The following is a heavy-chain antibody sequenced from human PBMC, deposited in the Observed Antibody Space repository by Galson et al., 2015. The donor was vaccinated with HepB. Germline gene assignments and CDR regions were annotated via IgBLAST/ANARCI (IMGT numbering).Heavy chain of an antibody. CDR2: INPNSGGT. Sequence: VSCKASGYTFTGYYVHWVRQAPGQGLEWMGWINPNSGGTNYAQKFQGRVTMTRDTSISTAYMELSRLRSDDTAVYYCARGGGQWADGLVSWFDPWGQGTLVTVSS. D-gene: IGHD6-19*01. CDR3: ARGGGQWADGLVSWFDP. J-gene: IGHJ5*02. V-gene: IGHV1-2*02. CDR1: GYTFTGYY.